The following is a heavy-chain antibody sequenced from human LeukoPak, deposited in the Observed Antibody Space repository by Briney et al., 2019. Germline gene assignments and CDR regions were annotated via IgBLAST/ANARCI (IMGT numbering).Heavy chain of an antibody. D-gene: IGHD4-23*01. CDR2: TYYRSKWYN. Sequence: SQTLSLTCAISGDSVSSNSATWNWIRQSPSRGLEWLGRTYYRSKWYNDYAVSVKSRIIINSDTSKNQFSLKLSSVTAADTAVYYCASSPEVTGVAFDIWGQGTMVTVSS. CDR3: ASSPEVTGVAFDI. V-gene: IGHV6-1*01. CDR1: GDSVSSNSAT. J-gene: IGHJ3*02.